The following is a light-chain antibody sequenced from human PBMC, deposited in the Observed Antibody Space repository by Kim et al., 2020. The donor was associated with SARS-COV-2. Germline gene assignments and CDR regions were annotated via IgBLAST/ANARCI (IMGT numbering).Light chain of an antibody. CDR1: KIGSKS. Sequence: SVAPGETARITCGGDKIGSKSVHWYQQRQGQAPVLVIYYDTDRPSGIPERFSGSNSGDTATLTISRVEAEDEADYFCQVWDLYSMFFGGGTKLTVL. J-gene: IGLJ2*01. CDR2: YDT. V-gene: IGLV3-21*04. CDR3: QVWDLYSMF.